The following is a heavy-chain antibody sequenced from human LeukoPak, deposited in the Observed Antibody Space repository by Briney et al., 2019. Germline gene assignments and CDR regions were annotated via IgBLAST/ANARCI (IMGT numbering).Heavy chain of an antibody. CDR3: ARIGISARGTNFHH. CDR1: GYSVIDYY. CDR2: INSNSADT. Sequence: ASVKVSCKTSGYSVIDYYIHWVRQAPGQGLEWRGWINSNSADTNYAQNFQGRVTMTRDTSISTAYMELSRLRSDDTALYYCARIGISARGTNFHHWGQGTLVTVSS. D-gene: IGHD6-13*01. V-gene: IGHV1-2*02. J-gene: IGHJ1*01.